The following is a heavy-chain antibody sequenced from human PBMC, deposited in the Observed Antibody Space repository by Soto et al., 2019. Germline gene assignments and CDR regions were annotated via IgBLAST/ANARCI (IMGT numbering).Heavy chain of an antibody. Sequence: GGSLKISCKGPGYSFTSYWISWVRQMPGKGLEWMGRIDPSDSYTNYSPSFQGHVTISADKSNSTAYLQWSSLKASDTAMYYCARLTPNYGDITRDYWGQGTLVTVSS. V-gene: IGHV5-10-1*01. CDR2: IDPSDSYT. J-gene: IGHJ4*02. CDR3: ARLTPNYGDITRDY. CDR1: GYSFTSYW. D-gene: IGHD4-17*01.